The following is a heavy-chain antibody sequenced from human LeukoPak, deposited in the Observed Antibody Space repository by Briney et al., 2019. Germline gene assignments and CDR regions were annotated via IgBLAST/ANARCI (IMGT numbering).Heavy chain of an antibody. D-gene: IGHD6-19*01. CDR3: ARSSSGWYFQLDY. V-gene: IGHV3-7*01. Sequence: GGSLRLSCVDSGITFSRYWMSWVRQAPGKGLEWVANIKQDGGEKYYVDSVKGRFTISRDNAKNSLYLQMNSLRDEDTVVYYCARSSSGWYFQLDYWGQGTLVTVSS. CDR1: GITFSRYW. CDR2: IKQDGGEK. J-gene: IGHJ4*02.